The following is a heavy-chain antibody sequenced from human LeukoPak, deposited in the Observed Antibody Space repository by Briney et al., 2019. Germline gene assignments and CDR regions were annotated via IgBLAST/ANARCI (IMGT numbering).Heavy chain of an antibody. J-gene: IGHJ4*02. D-gene: IGHD5/OR15-5a*01. CDR2: INRDGSEK. CDR3: ARDKASVRLDY. CDR1: GFTLSSRW. V-gene: IGHV3-7*01. Sequence: GGSLRLSCVVSGFTLSSRWMMWVRQAPGEGLEWMTNINRDGSEKNYVDSVKGRFTITRDNAENSLYLQMNSLKVEDTAVYYCARDKASVRLDYWGQGTLVTVSS.